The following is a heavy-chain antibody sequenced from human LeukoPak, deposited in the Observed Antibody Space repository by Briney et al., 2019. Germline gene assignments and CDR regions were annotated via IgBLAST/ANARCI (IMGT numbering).Heavy chain of an antibody. CDR3: ARPESGSSYGYYDH. J-gene: IGHJ4*02. D-gene: IGHD5-18*01. CDR2: IYPGDSAT. CDR1: GYSFTSYW. Sequence: GESLKISCKGSGYSFTSYWISWVRQMPGKGLEYMGIIYPGDSATRYSPSFQGHVTISANKSISTAYFQWSSLKASDTAMYYCARPESGSSYGYYDHWGQGTLVTVSS. V-gene: IGHV5-51*01.